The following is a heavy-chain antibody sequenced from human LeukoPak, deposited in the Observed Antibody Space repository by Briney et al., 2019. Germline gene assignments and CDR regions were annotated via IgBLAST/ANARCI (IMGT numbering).Heavy chain of an antibody. J-gene: IGHJ3*02. CDR3: ARDGIAARLAFDI. V-gene: IGHV3-53*01. Sequence: PGGFLRLSCAASGFTVRNNYMTWVRQAPGKGLEWVSVIYSGGSTYYADSVKGRFTISRDNAKNSLYLQMNSLRAEDTAVYHCARDGIAARLAFDIWGQGTMVTVSS. CDR2: IYSGGST. D-gene: IGHD6-6*01. CDR1: GFTVRNNY.